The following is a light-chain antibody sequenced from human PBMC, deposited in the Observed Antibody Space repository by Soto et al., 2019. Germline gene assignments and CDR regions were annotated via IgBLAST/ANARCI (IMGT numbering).Light chain of an antibody. CDR2: KAS. Sequence: SQMTQSPSTLSASVGDRVTITCRASQNINTWLAWYQHKPGKAPKVLIHKASSLQSGVPSRFSGTGSGTEFTLIINSLQPDDFVTYYCQQYDSYPLTFGGGTKVEI. CDR1: QNINTW. CDR3: QQYDSYPLT. J-gene: IGKJ4*01. V-gene: IGKV1-5*03.